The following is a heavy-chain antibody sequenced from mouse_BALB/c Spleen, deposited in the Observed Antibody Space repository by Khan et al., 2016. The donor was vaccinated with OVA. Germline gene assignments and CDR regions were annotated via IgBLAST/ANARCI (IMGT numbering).Heavy chain of an antibody. Sequence: VELVESGAELARPGASVKMSCKASGYTFTSNTMHWIKQRPGQGLEWIGYINPRGGYTIYNQKFKDKATLTADISSSTAYMQLSSLTSDDSAVYYCARHTTDYAMDYWGQGTSVTVSS. V-gene: IGHV1-4*01. J-gene: IGHJ4*01. CDR1: GYTFTSNT. D-gene: IGHD6-1*01. CDR3: ARHTTDYAMDY. CDR2: INPRGGYT.